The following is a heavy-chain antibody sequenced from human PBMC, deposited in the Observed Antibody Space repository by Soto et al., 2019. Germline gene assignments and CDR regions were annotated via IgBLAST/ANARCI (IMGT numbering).Heavy chain of an antibody. V-gene: IGHV5-51*01. Sequence: PGESLKISCTGVGYSFTSYWIGWVRQMPGKGLGWMGIIYPGDSDTRYSPSFQGQVTISADKSITTAYLQWSSLKASDTAMYYCARGYCTTTICDPWFDPWGQGTLVTVSS. J-gene: IGHJ5*02. D-gene: IGHD2-2*01. CDR1: GYSFTSYW. CDR2: IYPGDSDT. CDR3: ARGYCTTTICDPWFDP.